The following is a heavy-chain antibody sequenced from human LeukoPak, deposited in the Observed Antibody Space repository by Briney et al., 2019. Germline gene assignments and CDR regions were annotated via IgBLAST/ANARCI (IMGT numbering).Heavy chain of an antibody. D-gene: IGHD5-18*01. CDR1: GGSISSGGYY. J-gene: IGHJ4*02. V-gene: IGHV4-31*03. CDR2: IYYSGST. Sequence: PSETLSLTCTVSGGSISSGGYYWSWIRQHPGKGLEWIGYIYYSGSTYYNPSLKSRVTISVDTSKNQFSLKLSSVTAADTAVYYCASMSGPDTAMAMAPGLFDYWGQGTLVTVSS. CDR3: ASMSGPDTAMAMAPGLFDY.